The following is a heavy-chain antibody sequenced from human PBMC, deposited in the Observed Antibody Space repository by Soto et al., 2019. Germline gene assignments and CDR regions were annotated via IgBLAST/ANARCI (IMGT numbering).Heavy chain of an antibody. Sequence: EVDLLESGGGLAQPGGSRRLSCAASGFSFSVFAMSWVRQAPGKGLEWVSRISGSGGSTYYADSVKGRFTISRDNSKNRLYLQMNSLRGEDTAVYYCAKDWSGGAFDVWGQGTMVIVSS. J-gene: IGHJ3*01. D-gene: IGHD3-16*01. CDR3: AKDWSGGAFDV. CDR2: ISGSGGST. CDR1: GFSFSVFA. V-gene: IGHV3-23*01.